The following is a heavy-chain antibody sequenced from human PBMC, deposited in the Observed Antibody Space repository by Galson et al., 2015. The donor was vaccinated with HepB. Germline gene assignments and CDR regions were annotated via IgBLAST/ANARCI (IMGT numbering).Heavy chain of an antibody. D-gene: IGHD3-22*01. CDR3: ARDGYYYDKGYFQH. CDR1: GDSVSSNSAA. Sequence: CAISGDSVSSNSAAWNWIRQSPSRGLEWLGRTYYRSKWYNDYAVSVKSRITINPDTSKNQFSLQLNSVTPEDTAVYYCARDGYYYDKGYFQHWGQGTLVTVSS. J-gene: IGHJ1*01. CDR2: TYYRSKWYN. V-gene: IGHV6-1*01.